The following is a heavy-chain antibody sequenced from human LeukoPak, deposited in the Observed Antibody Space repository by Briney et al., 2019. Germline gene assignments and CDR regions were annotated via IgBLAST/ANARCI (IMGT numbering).Heavy chain of an antibody. CDR1: GFTFSSYS. D-gene: IGHD2-2*01. Sequence: GGSLRLSCAASGFTFSSYSMNWVRQAPGKGLEWVSAISGSGGSTYYADSVKGRFTISRDNSKNTLYLQMNSLRAEDTAVYYCAKDRTLTSYYYFDYWGQGTLVTVSS. J-gene: IGHJ4*02. V-gene: IGHV3-23*01. CDR3: AKDRTLTSYYYFDY. CDR2: ISGSGGST.